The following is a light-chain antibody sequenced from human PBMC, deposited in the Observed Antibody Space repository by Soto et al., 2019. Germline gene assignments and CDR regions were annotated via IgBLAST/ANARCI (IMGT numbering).Light chain of an antibody. CDR1: QGISNY. CDR2: AAS. J-gene: IGKJ1*01. CDR3: RKYNSART. V-gene: IGKV1-27*01. Sequence: DIQMTQSPSSLSASVGDRVTITCRASQGISNYLAWYQQKPGKVPKLLIYAASTLQSGVPSRFSGSGSGTDFTLTISSLQPEHVATYYCRKYNSARTFGQGTKVEIK.